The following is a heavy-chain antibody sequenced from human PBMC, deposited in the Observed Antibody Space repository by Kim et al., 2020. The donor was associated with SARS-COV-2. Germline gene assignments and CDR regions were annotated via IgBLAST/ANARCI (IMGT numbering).Heavy chain of an antibody. CDR2: SRDRANSYST. CDR3: TRRIFDAFDV. CDR1: GLNFSDHY. J-gene: IGHJ3*01. V-gene: IGHV3-72*01. Sequence: GGSLRLSCGASGLNFSDHYMDWVRQAPGKGLEWVGRSRDRANSYSTEYAASVKGRFAISRDHSQNSVHLEMQDPKVEDTAIYYCTRRIFDAFDVWGQG. D-gene: IGHD1-20*01.